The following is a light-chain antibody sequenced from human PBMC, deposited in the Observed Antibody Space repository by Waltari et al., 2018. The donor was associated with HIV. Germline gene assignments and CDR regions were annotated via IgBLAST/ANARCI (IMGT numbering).Light chain of an antibody. CDR3: QSYDNSLSAWV. Sequence: QSVLTQPPSVSGAPGPRVTISCTGSSSNIGAGYDVHWYQQLPGTTPKLLVYGNSNRHSGVPDRFSGSKSATSASLAITGLQAEDEADYYCQSYDNSLSAWVFGGGTKLTVL. V-gene: IGLV1-40*01. CDR2: GNS. J-gene: IGLJ3*02. CDR1: SSNIGAGYD.